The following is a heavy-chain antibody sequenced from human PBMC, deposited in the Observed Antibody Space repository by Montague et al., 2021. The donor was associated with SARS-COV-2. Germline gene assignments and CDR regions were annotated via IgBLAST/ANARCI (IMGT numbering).Heavy chain of an antibody. CDR2: IYYSGST. Sequence: TLSLTCTVSGGSISSGGYYWSWIRQPPGKGLEWIGYIYYSGSTYYNPSLKSRVTISVDTSKNQFSLKLSSVTAADTAVYYCARSPEPMIVLDITSLNWYFDLWGRGTLVTVSP. V-gene: IGHV4-31*03. CDR1: GGSISSGGYY. CDR3: ARSPEPMIVLDITSLNWYFDL. D-gene: IGHD3-22*01. J-gene: IGHJ2*01.